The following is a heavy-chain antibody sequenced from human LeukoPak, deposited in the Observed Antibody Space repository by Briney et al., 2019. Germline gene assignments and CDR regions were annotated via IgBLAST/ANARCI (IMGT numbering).Heavy chain of an antibody. CDR1: GYIFSVYY. Sequence: ASVKVSCKASGYIFSVYYMHWVRQAPGQGLEWLGWINPKSGAADYAQQFRGRVTMTRDTSINTDYMEMKRVTSDDTAVYYCARGAEAETSPLDFWGQGTLVIVS. V-gene: IGHV1-2*02. D-gene: IGHD6-13*01. J-gene: IGHJ4*02. CDR3: ARGAEAETSPLDF. CDR2: INPKSGAA.